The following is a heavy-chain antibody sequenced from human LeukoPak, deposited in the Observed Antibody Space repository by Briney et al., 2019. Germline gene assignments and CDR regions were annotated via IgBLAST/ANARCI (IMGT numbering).Heavy chain of an antibody. CDR1: GYTFTSYG. J-gene: IGHJ4*02. D-gene: IGHD1-26*01. CDR2: ISAYKGKT. CDR3: VRAAERATMTLGEDY. V-gene: IGHV1-18*01. Sequence: ASVKVSCKASGYTFTSYGISWVRQAPGQGREWMGWISAYKGKTNYAQKLQGRVTKTPDTSSSAAYVAPRDLPANHTPVYDCVRAAERATMTLGEDYWGQGTLVTVPS.